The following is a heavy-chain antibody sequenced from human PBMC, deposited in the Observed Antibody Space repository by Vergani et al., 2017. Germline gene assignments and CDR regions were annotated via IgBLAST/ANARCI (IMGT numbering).Heavy chain of an antibody. D-gene: IGHD2-15*01. CDR1: GESIRSGSHY. Sequence: QVKLQESGPGLLKPSQTLSLTCTVSGESIRSGSHYWSWIRQPAGKGPACIGHIHTGGSTDLNPSFKSRVSISVYTSKSQFSLNLNSVTVADTAVYYCARSRPYCTSGSCPAIWGQGTLVTVSS. V-gene: IGHV4-61*02. J-gene: IGHJ4*02. CDR3: ARSRPYCTSGSCPAI. CDR2: IHTGGST.